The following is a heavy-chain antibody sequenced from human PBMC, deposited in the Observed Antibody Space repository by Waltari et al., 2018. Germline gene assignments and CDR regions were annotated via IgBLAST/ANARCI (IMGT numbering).Heavy chain of an antibody. V-gene: IGHV3-23*03. CDR1: GFTFSSYA. CDR3: ARGSSSYDY. CDR2: IYCGGST. J-gene: IGHJ4*02. D-gene: IGHD6-6*01. Sequence: EVQLLESGGGLVQPGGSLRLSCAASGFTFSSYAMSWVGQAPGKGRGWVSVIYCGGSTYYADSGEGRFTISRENSKNTLYLQINSLIAEDTAVYYCARGSSSYDYWGQGTLVTVSS.